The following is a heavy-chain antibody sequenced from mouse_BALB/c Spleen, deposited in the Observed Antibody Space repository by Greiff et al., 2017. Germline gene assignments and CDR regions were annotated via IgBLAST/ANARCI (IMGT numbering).Heavy chain of an antibody. CDR1: GYTFTSYW. CDR3: ARKGDFTTFDY. V-gene: IGHV1S81*02. D-gene: IGHD1-1*01. Sequence: VQLQQPGAELVKPGASVKLSCKASGYTFTSYWMHWVKQRPGQGLEWIGEINPSNGRTNYNEKFKSKATLTVDKSSSTAYMQLSSLTSEDSAVYYCARKGDFTTFDYWGQGTTLTVSS. J-gene: IGHJ2*01. CDR2: INPSNGRT.